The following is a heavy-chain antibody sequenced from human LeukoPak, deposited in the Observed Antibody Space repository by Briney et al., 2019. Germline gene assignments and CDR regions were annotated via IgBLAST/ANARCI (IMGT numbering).Heavy chain of an antibody. CDR3: ARDLFRDGYNYDYFDY. V-gene: IGHV3-7*01. CDR2: IKQDGSEK. J-gene: IGHJ4*02. CDR1: GFTFSSYW. Sequence: HTGGSLRLSCAASGFTFSSYWMSWVRQAPGKGLEWVANIKQDGSEKYYVDSVKGRFTISRDNAKNSLYLQMNSLRAEDTAVYYCARDLFRDGYNYDYFDYWGQGTLVTVSS. D-gene: IGHD5-24*01.